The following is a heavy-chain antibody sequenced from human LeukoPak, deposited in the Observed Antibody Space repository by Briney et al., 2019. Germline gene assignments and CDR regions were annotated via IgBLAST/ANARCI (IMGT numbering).Heavy chain of an antibody. V-gene: IGHV4-34*01. D-gene: IGHD6-13*01. J-gene: IGHJ4*02. Sequence: SETLSLTCAVYGGSFSGYYWSWIRQPPGKGLEWIGEINHSGSTNYNPSLKSQVTISVDTSKNQFSLKLSSVTAADTAVYYCARDPGIAAAGNDYWGQGTLVTVSS. CDR3: ARDPGIAAAGNDY. CDR1: GGSFSGYY. CDR2: INHSGST.